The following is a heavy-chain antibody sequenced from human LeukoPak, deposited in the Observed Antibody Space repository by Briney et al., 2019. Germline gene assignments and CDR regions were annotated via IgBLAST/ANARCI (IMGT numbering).Heavy chain of an antibody. J-gene: IGHJ5*02. CDR1: GGSISSSSYY. V-gene: IGHV4-39*07. CDR2: IYYSGST. CDR3: ARTYYYGSGNNWFDP. D-gene: IGHD3-10*01. Sequence: SETLSLTCAVSGGSISSSSYYWGWIRQPPGKGLEWIGSIYYSGSTYYNPSLKSRVTISVDTSKNQFSLKLSSVTAADTAVYYCARTYYYGSGNNWFDPWGQGTLVTVSS.